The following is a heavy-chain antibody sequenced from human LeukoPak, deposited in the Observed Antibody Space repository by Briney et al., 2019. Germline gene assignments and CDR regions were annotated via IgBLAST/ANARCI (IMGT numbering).Heavy chain of an antibody. V-gene: IGHV3-33*01. J-gene: IGHJ4*02. Sequence: GGSLRLSCAASGFTFSSYGMPWVRQAPGKGLEWVAVIWYDGSNKYYADSVKGRFTISRDNSKNTLYLQMNSLRAEDTAVYYCARTSSTFDPDYWGQGTLVTVSS. CDR3: ARTSSTFDPDY. CDR1: GFTFSSYG. CDR2: IWYDGSNK.